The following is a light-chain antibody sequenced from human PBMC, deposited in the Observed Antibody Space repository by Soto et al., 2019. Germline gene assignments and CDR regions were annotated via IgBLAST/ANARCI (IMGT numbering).Light chain of an antibody. J-gene: IGLJ3*02. CDR2: SNN. CDR1: HSNIGSNY. V-gene: IGLV1-47*02. Sequence: QSVLTQPPSASGIPGQTVTLSCSGSHSNIGSNYVYWYQQLPGTAPKLLIYSNNQRPSGVPDRFSGSKSGTSGSLAISGLRSEDEADYYCAAWEDSVNLWLFGGGTKVTVL. CDR3: AAWEDSVNLWL.